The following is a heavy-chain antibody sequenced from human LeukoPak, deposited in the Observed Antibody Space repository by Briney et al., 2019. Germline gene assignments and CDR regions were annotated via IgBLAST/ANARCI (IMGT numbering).Heavy chain of an antibody. CDR2: ISGSGGST. Sequence: GGSLRLSCAAPGFTFSSYAMSWVRQAPGKGLEWVSAISGSGGSTYYADSVKGRFTISRDNSKNTLSLQMNSLRAEDTAVYYCAKDLYSSGWSNFDYWGQGTLVTVSS. D-gene: IGHD6-19*01. J-gene: IGHJ4*02. CDR3: AKDLYSSGWSNFDY. CDR1: GFTFSSYA. V-gene: IGHV3-23*01.